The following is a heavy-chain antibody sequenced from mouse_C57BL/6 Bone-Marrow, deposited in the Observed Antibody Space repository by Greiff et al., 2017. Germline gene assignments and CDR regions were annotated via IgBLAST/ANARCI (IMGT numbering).Heavy chain of an antibody. D-gene: IGHD2-1*01. V-gene: IGHV14-4*01. CDR3: TAIYYASYWYFDV. CDR1: GFNIKDDY. Sequence: VQLQQSGAELVRPGASVKLSCTASGFNIKDDYMHWVKQRPEQGLEWIGWIDPENGDTEYASKFQGKATITADTSSNTAYLQLSSLTSEDTAVYYCTAIYYASYWYFDVWGTGTTVTVSS. J-gene: IGHJ1*03. CDR2: IDPENGDT.